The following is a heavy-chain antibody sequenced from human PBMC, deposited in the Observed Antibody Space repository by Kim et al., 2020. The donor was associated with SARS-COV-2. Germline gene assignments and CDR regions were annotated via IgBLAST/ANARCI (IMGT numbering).Heavy chain of an antibody. J-gene: IGHJ4*02. CDR2: ISGSGSST. CDR1: GFTFSSYA. V-gene: IGHV3-23*01. D-gene: IGHD2-21*02. CDR3: AKDLGWGVVTAMDY. Sequence: GGSLRLSCAASGFTFSSYAMSWIRQAPGKGLEWVSAISGSGSSTYYADSVKGRFTISRDKSKNTLYLQMNSLRAEDTAVYYCAKDLGWGVVTAMDYWGQGTPVTVSS.